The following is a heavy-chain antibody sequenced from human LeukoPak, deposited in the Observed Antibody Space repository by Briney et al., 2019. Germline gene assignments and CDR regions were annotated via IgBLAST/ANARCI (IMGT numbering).Heavy chain of an antibody. D-gene: IGHD3-10*01. CDR1: GGSFSGYY. CDR2: INHSGST. J-gene: IGHJ6*02. CDR3: AREALFSSGSKGGYYYYGMDV. Sequence: PSETLSLTCAVYGGSFSGYYWSWIRQPPGKGLEWIGEINHSGSTNYNPSLKSRVTISVDTSKNQFSLKLSSVTAADTAVYYCAREALFSSGSKGGYYYYGMDVWGQGTTVTVSS. V-gene: IGHV4-34*01.